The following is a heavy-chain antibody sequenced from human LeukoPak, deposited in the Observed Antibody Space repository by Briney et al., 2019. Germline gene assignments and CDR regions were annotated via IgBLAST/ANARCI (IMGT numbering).Heavy chain of an antibody. J-gene: IGHJ5*02. V-gene: IGHV1-18*01. CDR1: GYTFTSYG. D-gene: IGHD1-26*01. CDR3: ARDLMSIVAATTPWFDP. Sequence: ASVKVTCKASGYTFTSYGISWVRQAPGQGLEWMGWISAYNGNTNCAQKLQGRVTMTTDTSTSTAYMELRSLRSDDTAVYYCARDLMSIVAATTPWFDPWGQGTLVTVSS. CDR2: ISAYNGNT.